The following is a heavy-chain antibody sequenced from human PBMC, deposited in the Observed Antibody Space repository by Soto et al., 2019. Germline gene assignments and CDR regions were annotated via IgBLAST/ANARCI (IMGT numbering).Heavy chain of an antibody. J-gene: IGHJ5*02. CDR1: GFTFSSYS. CDR2: ISSSSSYI. CDR3: AREAPIYP. V-gene: IGHV3-21*01. Sequence: EVQLVESGGGLVKPGGSLRLSCAASGFTFSSYSMNWVRQAPGKGLEWVSSISSSSSYIYYADSVKGRFPISRDNAKNSLYLHMNSLRAEDTAVYYCAREAPIYPWGQGPLVTVSS. D-gene: IGHD3-3*01.